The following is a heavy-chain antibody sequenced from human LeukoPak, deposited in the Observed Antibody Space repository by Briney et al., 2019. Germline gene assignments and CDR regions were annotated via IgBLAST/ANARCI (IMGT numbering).Heavy chain of an antibody. CDR1: GLTFSRYW. V-gene: IGHV3-7*01. CDR3: AGYCIYTVCYSYHQYYMDV. D-gene: IGHD2-8*01. Sequence: GGTLRLSCAASGLTFSRYWMTWVRQAPGKGLEWVATIKQDGSEKYHLDSLKGRFTISRDNAKNSLYLQMNSLRAEDTAVYYCAGYCIYTVCYSYHQYYMDVWGKGTTVTVSS. CDR2: IKQDGSEK. J-gene: IGHJ6*03.